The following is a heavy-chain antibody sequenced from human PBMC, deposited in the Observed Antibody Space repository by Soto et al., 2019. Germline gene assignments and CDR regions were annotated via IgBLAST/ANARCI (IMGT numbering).Heavy chain of an antibody. Sequence: QVHLQESGPGLVKPSQTLSLTCTVSGASINIPAYYWSWVRQHPERGLEWIGYIYYSESTYYNPSLKNRVTISLDMCKNEFSLKLNSASVADTAIYYFVRETRYGAGTQGFDVWGQGTLVTVSS. CDR1: GASINIPAYY. CDR2: IYYSEST. D-gene: IGHD3-10*01. J-gene: IGHJ4*02. V-gene: IGHV4-31*03. CDR3: VRETRYGAGTQGFDV.